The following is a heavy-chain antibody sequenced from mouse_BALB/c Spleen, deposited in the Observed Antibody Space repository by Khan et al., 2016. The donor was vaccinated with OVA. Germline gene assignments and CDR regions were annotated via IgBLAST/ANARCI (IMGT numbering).Heavy chain of an antibody. CDR1: GSTFNSYG. V-gene: IGHV5-17*02. D-gene: IGHD1-1*01. Sequence: EVELVESGGGLVQPGGSRKLSCAASGSTFNSYGMHWVRQAPEKGLEWVAYISGDSNTIYYADTVKGRFTISRDNSKNTLFLQMTSLMSEDTAMYYCAASYFYGYYFDYWGPGTTLTVS. J-gene: IGHJ2*01. CDR2: ISGDSNTI. CDR3: AASYFYGYYFDY.